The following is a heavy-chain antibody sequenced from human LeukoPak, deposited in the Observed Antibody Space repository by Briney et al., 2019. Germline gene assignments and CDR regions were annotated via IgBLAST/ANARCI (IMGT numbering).Heavy chain of an antibody. J-gene: IGHJ4*02. Sequence: SQTLSLTCTVSGGSISSGDYYWSWIRQPPGKGLEWIGEINHSGSTNYNPSLKSRVTISVDTSKNQFSLKLSSVTAADTAVYYCATVPAAENFDYWGQGTLVTVSS. D-gene: IGHD2-2*01. V-gene: IGHV4-30-4*01. CDR1: GGSISSGDYY. CDR2: INHSGST. CDR3: ATVPAAENFDY.